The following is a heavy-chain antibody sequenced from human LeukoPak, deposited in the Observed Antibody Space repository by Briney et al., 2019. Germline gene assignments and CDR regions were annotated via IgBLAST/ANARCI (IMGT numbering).Heavy chain of an antibody. J-gene: IGHJ4*02. Sequence: ASETLSLTCTVSGGSISSGTYYWSWIRQPAGKGLEWIGRFYTSGSTNYNPSLKSRVTISVDTSKNQFSLKLSSVTAADTAVYYCARGPYAWGYIDYWGQGTLVTVSS. CDR1: GGSISSGTYY. CDR3: ARGPYAWGYIDY. D-gene: IGHD7-27*01. V-gene: IGHV4-61*02. CDR2: FYTSGST.